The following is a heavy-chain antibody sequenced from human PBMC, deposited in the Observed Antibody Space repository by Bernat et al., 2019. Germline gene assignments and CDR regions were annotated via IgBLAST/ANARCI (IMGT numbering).Heavy chain of an antibody. CDR1: GFTFSSYW. CDR2: IKQDGSEK. CDR3: ARAFEEWLVKRYWYFYL. Sequence: EVQLVESGGGLVQPGGSLRLSCAASGFTFSSYWMSWVRQAPGKGLEGVANIKQDGSEKYYVDSVKGRFTISRDNAKNSLYLQMNSLRAEDTAVYYCARAFEEWLVKRYWYFYLWGRGTLVTVSS. V-gene: IGHV3-7*01. J-gene: IGHJ2*01. D-gene: IGHD6-19*01.